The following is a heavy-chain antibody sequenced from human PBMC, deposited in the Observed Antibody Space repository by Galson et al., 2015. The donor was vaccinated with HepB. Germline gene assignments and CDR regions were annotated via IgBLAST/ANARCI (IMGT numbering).Heavy chain of an antibody. Sequence: SLRLSCAASGFTFSSYAMSWVRQAPGKGLEWVSAISGSGGSTYYADSVKGRFTISRDNSKNTLYLQMNSLRAEDTAVYYCAKDGYYYDSSGYYSTEYFQHWGQGTLVTVSS. D-gene: IGHD3-22*01. J-gene: IGHJ1*01. CDR3: AKDGYYYDSSGYYSTEYFQH. V-gene: IGHV3-23*01. CDR2: ISGSGGST. CDR1: GFTFSSYA.